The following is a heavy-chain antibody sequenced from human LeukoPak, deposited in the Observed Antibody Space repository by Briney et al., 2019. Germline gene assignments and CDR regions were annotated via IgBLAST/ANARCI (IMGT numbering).Heavy chain of an antibody. J-gene: IGHJ4*02. CDR1: GFTFGDYA. CDR2: IRSKAYGGTT. Sequence: GGSLRLSCTASGFTFGDYAMSWFRQAPGKGLEWVGFIRSKAYGGTTEYAASVKGRFTISRDDSKSIAYLQMNSLRAEDTAVYYCAKDPNQATDFWSGYYFDYWGQGTLVTVSS. V-gene: IGHV3-49*03. D-gene: IGHD3-3*01. CDR3: AKDPNQATDFWSGYYFDY.